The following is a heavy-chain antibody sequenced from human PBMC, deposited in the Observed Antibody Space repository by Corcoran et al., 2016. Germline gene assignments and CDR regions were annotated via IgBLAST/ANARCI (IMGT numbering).Heavy chain of an antibody. J-gene: IGHJ4*02. Sequence: QVQLVQSGAEVKKPGSSVEVSCKASGGTFSSYAISWVRQAPGQGLEWMGGIIPIFGTANYAQKFPGRVTITADESTSTAYKELSSLRSEDTAVYYCASLYGDYAKYYFDYWGQGTLVTVSS. CDR1: GGTFSSYA. CDR3: ASLYGDYAKYYFDY. D-gene: IGHD4-17*01. V-gene: IGHV1-69*01. CDR2: IIPIFGTA.